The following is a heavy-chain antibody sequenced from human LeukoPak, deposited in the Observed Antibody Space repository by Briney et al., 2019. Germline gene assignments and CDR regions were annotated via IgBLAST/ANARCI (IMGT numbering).Heavy chain of an antibody. CDR1: GGSISSSSYY. CDR2: IYYSGST. J-gene: IGHJ4*01. Sequence: SETLSLTCTVSGGSISSSSYYWGWIRQPPGKGLEWIGSIYYSGSTYYNPSLKSRVTISVDTSKNQFSLKLSSVTAADTAVYYCARHRVLEAEFDYWGHGTLVTVSS. V-gene: IGHV4-39*01. CDR3: ARHRVLEAEFDY. D-gene: IGHD1-1*01.